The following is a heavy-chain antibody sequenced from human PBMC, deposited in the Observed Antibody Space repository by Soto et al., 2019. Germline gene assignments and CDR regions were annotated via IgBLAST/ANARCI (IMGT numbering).Heavy chain of an antibody. Sequence: PSETLCLTCAVSAYSISSGYYWVWLRQPTGKRLEWSGCIYYSGGTYYNPSLKSRVTISVDTSEKQFCLKLSSVTAADTAVYYCARVEASYGMYKWFDPGGQGTLVTVS. V-gene: IGHV4-38-2*01. CDR1: AYSISSGYY. J-gene: IGHJ5*02. D-gene: IGHD5-18*01. CDR3: ARVEASYGMYKWFDP. CDR2: IYYSGGT.